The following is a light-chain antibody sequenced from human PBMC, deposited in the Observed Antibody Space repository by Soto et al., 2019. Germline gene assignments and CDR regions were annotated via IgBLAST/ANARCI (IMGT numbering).Light chain of an antibody. CDR3: QHLNNWPSYT. J-gene: IGKJ2*01. V-gene: IGKV3-15*01. Sequence: EIVMTQSPATLSVSPEERATLSCRASQNVNSSLAWYQQKPGQAPRLLIYGASTRDTGVPARFSGSGSGTEFTLTISSLQPEDFAIYYCQHLNNWPSYTFGQGTKVDIK. CDR1: QNVNSS. CDR2: GAS.